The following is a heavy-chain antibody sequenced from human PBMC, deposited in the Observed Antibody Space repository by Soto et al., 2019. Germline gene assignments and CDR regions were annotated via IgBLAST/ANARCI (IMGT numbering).Heavy chain of an antibody. CDR2: IYYRGST. V-gene: IGHV4-59*11. CDR1: GGSNSSHY. CDR3: ARDRGSYFDY. D-gene: IGHD3-16*01. Sequence: QVQLQESGPGLVKPSETLSLTCTVSGGSNSSHYWSWIRQPQGKGLEWIGSIYYRGSTNYITSLKSRVTISVDTSKNQFSLKLSSVTAADTAVYYCARDRGSYFDYWGQGTLVTVSS. J-gene: IGHJ4*02.